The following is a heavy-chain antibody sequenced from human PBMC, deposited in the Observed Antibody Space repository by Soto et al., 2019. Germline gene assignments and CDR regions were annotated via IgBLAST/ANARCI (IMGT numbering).Heavy chain of an antibody. CDR1: GGSISSSSSY. J-gene: IGHJ4*02. V-gene: IGHV4-39*01. CDR2: IYYRGNT. CDR3: ARHVIVGDYFDY. D-gene: IGHD1-26*01. Sequence: SETLSLTCTVSGGSISSSSSYWGWIRQPPGKGLEWIGSIYYRGNTYYNPSLRSRVTISVDTSKNQFSLKLTSVTAADTAVFYFARHVIVGDYFDYWGQGTLVTVS.